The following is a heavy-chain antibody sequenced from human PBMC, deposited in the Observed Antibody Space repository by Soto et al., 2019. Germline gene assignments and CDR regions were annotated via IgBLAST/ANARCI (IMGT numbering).Heavy chain of an antibody. CDR2: IFHTGSA. CDR3: ARHIAVSGTRGFDH. J-gene: IGHJ4*02. D-gene: IGHD2-21*01. Sequence: QVQLQESGPGLMKPSGTLSLTCAVSGGSITSNWWSWVRQPPGKGLEWIADIFHTGSANYNPSLMGRLTISMDKSRNHLSLNLTSVTAADPAVYYCARHIAVSGTRGFDHWGQGTLVTVSS. CDR1: GGSITSNW. V-gene: IGHV4-4*02.